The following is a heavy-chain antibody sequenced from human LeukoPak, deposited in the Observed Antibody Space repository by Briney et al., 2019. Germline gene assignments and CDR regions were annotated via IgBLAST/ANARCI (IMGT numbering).Heavy chain of an antibody. CDR3: ARDDLFGAFDI. J-gene: IGHJ3*02. Sequence: TSETLSLTCTVSGGSISSSSYYWGWIRQPPGKGLEWIGSIYYSGSTYYNPSLKSRVTISVDTSKNQFSLKLSSVTAADTAVYYCARDDLFGAFDIWGQGTMVTVSS. D-gene: IGHD3-10*02. V-gene: IGHV4-39*07. CDR2: IYYSGST. CDR1: GGSISSSSYY.